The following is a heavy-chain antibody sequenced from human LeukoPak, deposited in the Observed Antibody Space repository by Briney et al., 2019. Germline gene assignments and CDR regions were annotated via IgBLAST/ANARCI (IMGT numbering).Heavy chain of an antibody. Sequence: GGSLRLSCAASGFTFSNYAMSWVRQAPGKGLEWVSSITDSGVSTYYADSVKGRFSISRDNYKNTLYLQMSSLRAKDTAVYYCARDPNGNYVGAFDFQRWGQGTLVTVSS. D-gene: IGHD4-17*01. V-gene: IGHV3-23*01. CDR1: GFTFSNYA. CDR2: ITDSGVST. J-gene: IGHJ1*01. CDR3: ARDPNGNYVGAFDFQR.